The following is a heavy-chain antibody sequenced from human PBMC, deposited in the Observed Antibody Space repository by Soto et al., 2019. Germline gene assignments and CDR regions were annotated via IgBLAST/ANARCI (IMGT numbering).Heavy chain of an antibody. CDR2: IIPIFGTA. CDR1: GGTFSSYA. V-gene: IGHV1-69*13. J-gene: IGHJ5*02. D-gene: IGHD6-6*01. Sequence: SVKVSCKASGGTFSSYAISWVRQAPGQGLEWMGGIIPIFGTANYAQKFQGRVTITADESTSTAYMELSSLRSEDTAVYYCARVSEQLATNWFDPWGQGSLVTVSS. CDR3: ARVSEQLATNWFDP.